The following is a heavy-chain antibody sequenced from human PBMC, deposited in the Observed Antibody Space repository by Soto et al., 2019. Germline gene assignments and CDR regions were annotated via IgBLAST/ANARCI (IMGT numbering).Heavy chain of an antibody. V-gene: IGHV1-69*06. CDR3: ARLGYGGVKPCW. CDR2: IIPLFGTT. Sequence: EASVKLSCKASGGTFTNYAVSWVRQAPGQGPDWMGEIIPLFGTTKYAQKFQGRVTFTADKSTSTAYMELSSLRSEDTAVYYCARLGYGGVKPCWWGQGTLVTSPQ. CDR1: GGTFTNYA. D-gene: IGHD2-8*02. J-gene: IGHJ4*02.